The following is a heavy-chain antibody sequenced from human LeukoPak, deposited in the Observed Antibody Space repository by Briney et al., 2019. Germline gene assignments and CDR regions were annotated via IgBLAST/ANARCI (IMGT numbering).Heavy chain of an antibody. CDR2: LYNSGST. D-gene: IGHD1-26*01. CDR1: GGSISTYY. V-gene: IGHV4-59*01. J-gene: IGHJ3*02. CDR3: ARGVTSPHDAFDI. Sequence: KSSETLSLTCTVSGGSISTYYWNWMRQPPGKGLEWIGYLYNSGSTNYNPSLKSRLTISVDMSKNQLSLKLSSVTAADTAVYYCARGVTSPHDAFDIWGQGTMVTVSS.